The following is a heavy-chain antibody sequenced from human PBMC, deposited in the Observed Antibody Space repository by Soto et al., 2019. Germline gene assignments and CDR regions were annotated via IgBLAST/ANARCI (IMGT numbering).Heavy chain of an antibody. V-gene: IGHV6-1*01. J-gene: IGHJ4*02. CDR1: GDSGSSNSAA. D-gene: IGHD1-7*01. Sequence: SQTLSVTCAISGDSGSSNSAAWNWIRQSPSRGLEWLGRTYYRSKWYNDYAVSVKSRITINPDTSKNQFSLQLNSVTPEDTAVYYCARLSILELRGEFDYWGQGTLVTVSS. CDR2: TYYRSKWYN. CDR3: ARLSILELRGEFDY.